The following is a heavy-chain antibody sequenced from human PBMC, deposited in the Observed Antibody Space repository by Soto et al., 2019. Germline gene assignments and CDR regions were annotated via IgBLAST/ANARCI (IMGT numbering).Heavy chain of an antibody. CDR1: GGTFSSYA. V-gene: IGHV1-69*06. Sequence: SVKVSCKASGGTFSSYAISWVRQAPGQGLDWMGGIIPIFGTANYAQKFQGRVTITADKSTSTAYMELSSLRSEDTAVYYCAREVAAAGPYYYYYYGMDVWGQGTTVTVSS. D-gene: IGHD6-13*01. CDR3: AREVAAAGPYYYYYYGMDV. CDR2: IIPIFGTA. J-gene: IGHJ6*02.